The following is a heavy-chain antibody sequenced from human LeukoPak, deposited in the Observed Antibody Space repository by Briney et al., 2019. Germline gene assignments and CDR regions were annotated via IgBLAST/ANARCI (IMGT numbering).Heavy chain of an antibody. Sequence: LETLSLTCTVSGGSISSSSYYWGWIRQPPGKGLEWIGEINHSGSTNYNPSLKSRVTISVDTSKNHFSLNLRSVTAADTAVYYCARRSYNSPFRYWGQGTPVTVSS. V-gene: IGHV4-39*02. CDR3: ARRSYNSPFRY. CDR1: GGSISSSSYY. CDR2: INHSGST. J-gene: IGHJ4*02. D-gene: IGHD5-24*01.